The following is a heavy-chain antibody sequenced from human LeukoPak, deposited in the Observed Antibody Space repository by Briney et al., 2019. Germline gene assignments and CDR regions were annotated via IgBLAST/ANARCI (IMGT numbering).Heavy chain of an antibody. J-gene: IGHJ3*02. CDR1: GFTFSIYA. CDR2: ISGSGGST. V-gene: IGHV3-23*01. CDR3: AKDRVYYYDSSGNYAFDI. Sequence: PVGSLRLSCAASGFTFSIYAMSWVRQAPGKGLEWVSAISGSGGSTYYADSVKGRFTISRDNSKNTLYLQMNSLRAEDTAVYYCAKDRVYYYDSSGNYAFDIWGQGTMVTVSS. D-gene: IGHD3-22*01.